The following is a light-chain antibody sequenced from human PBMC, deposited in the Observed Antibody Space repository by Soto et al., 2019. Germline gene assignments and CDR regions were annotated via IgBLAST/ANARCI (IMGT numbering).Light chain of an antibody. Sequence: QSALTQPPSASGSPGQSVTISCTGTSSDVGGYNYVSWYQQHPGKVPKLIISEVSKRPSGVPDRFSGSKSGNTAYLTVSGLQAEDEADYYCSSYGGSNNVVFGGGTKLTVL. CDR2: EVS. CDR1: SSDVGGYNY. J-gene: IGLJ2*01. V-gene: IGLV2-8*01. CDR3: SSYGGSNNVV.